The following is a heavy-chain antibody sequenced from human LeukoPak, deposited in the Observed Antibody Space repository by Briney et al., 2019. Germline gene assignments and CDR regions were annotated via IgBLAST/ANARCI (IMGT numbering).Heavy chain of an antibody. D-gene: IGHD3-3*01. CDR1: GGSISSYY. V-gene: IGHV4-4*07. J-gene: IGHJ4*02. CDR3: AREEYYDFWSGYYTGSPFDY. CDR2: IYTSGSI. Sequence: SETLSLTCTVSGGSISSYYWSWIRQPAGKGLEWIGRIYTSGSINYNPSLKSRVTMSVDTSKNQFSLKLSSVTAADTAVYYCAREEYYDFWSGYYTGSPFDYWGQGTLVTVSS.